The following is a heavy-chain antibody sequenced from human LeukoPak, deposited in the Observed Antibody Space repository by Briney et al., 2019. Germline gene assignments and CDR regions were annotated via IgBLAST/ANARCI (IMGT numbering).Heavy chain of an antibody. Sequence: PGGSLRLSCAASGFTFSSYSMNWVRQAPGKGLEWVSSISSSSSYIYYADSVKGRFTISRDNSKNTLYLQMNSLRPEDTAVYYCAKDFQGRWTIDYWGQGILVTVSP. J-gene: IGHJ4*02. CDR2: ISSSSSYI. CDR1: GFTFSSYS. V-gene: IGHV3-21*01. CDR3: AKDFQGRWTIDY. D-gene: IGHD3/OR15-3a*01.